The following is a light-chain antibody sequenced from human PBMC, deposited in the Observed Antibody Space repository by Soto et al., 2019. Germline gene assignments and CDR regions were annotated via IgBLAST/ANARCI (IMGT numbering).Light chain of an antibody. Sequence: QSALTQPASVSGSPGQSITISCTGTSSDVGSYKLVSWYQQHPGKAPKLMIYEVSTRSSGVSNRFSGSKSGNTASLTISGLQAEDEADYYCCSYAGSSTLVFGGGTKVTVL. J-gene: IGLJ2*01. CDR1: SSDVGSYKL. CDR2: EVS. V-gene: IGLV2-23*02. CDR3: CSYAGSSTLV.